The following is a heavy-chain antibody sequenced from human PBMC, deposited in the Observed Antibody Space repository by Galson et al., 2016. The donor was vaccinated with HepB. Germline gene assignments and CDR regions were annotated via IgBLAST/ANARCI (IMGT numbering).Heavy chain of an antibody. CDR3: GRSITLSVTSPFDY. CDR2: FYYRGST. J-gene: IGHJ4*02. V-gene: IGHV4-39*01. CDR1: GGSIGSNPYH. Sequence: TLSLTCTVSGGSIGSNPYHWGWIRQPPGKGLEWIGSFYYRGSTYYSPSLRSRVTISADTSKNQFSLKLSSVTAADTALYYCGRSITLSVTSPFDYWGQETLVTVSS. D-gene: IGHD4-17*01.